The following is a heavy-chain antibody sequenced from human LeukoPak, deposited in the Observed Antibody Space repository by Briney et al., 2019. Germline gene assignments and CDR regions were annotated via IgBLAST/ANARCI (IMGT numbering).Heavy chain of an antibody. CDR1: GFTVSNNY. V-gene: IGHV3-53*01. CDR3: AKLTRGYCDSNACPNWFDP. CDR2: IYSSGST. D-gene: IGHD3-22*01. Sequence: GGSLRLSCAASGFTVSNNYMSWVRQAPGKGLEWVSLIYSSGSTDYADSVKGRFTISRDNSKNTLYLQMNSLRGEDTALYYCAKLTRGYCDSNACPNWFDPWGRGTLVTVSS. J-gene: IGHJ5*02.